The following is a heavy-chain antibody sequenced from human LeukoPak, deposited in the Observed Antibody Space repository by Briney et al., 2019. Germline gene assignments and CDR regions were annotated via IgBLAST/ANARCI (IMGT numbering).Heavy chain of an antibody. J-gene: IGHJ5*02. CDR2: IYTSGST. CDR3: AREGYYGSEPFDP. D-gene: IGHD3-10*01. Sequence: SETLSLTCTVSGGSISSGSYYWSWIRQPAGTGLEWIGRIYTSGSTNYNPSLKSRVTISVDTSKNQFSLKLSSVTAADTAVYYCAREGYYGSEPFDPWGQGTLVTVSS. V-gene: IGHV4-61*02. CDR1: GGSISSGSYY.